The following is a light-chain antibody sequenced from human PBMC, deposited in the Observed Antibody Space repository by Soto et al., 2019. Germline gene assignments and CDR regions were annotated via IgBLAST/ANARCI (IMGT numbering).Light chain of an antibody. Sequence: EIVLTQSPGTLSLSPGERGTLSCRASQSVSSSYLAWYQQKPGQAPRIIIYGASNRATGIPDRFIGSGSGTDCTLTISRLEPEDFAVYYCQQYGSSPWTLGQGTKVDIK. CDR2: GAS. V-gene: IGKV3-20*01. J-gene: IGKJ1*01. CDR3: QQYGSSPWT. CDR1: QSVSSSY.